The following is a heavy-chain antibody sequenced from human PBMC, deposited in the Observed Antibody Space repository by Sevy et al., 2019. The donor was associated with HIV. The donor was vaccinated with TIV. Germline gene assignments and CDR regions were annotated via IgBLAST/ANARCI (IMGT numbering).Heavy chain of an antibody. CDR1: GFTFSNAW. CDR3: TTDGIVEMATITSGY. V-gene: IGHV3-15*01. D-gene: IGHD5-12*01. Sequence: GGSLRLSCAASGFTFSNAWMSWVRQAPGKGLEWVGRIKSKNDGGTTDYAAPVKGRFTISRDDSKNTLYMQMNSLKTEDTAVYYCTTDGIVEMATITSGYWGQGTLVTVSS. J-gene: IGHJ4*02. CDR2: IKSKNDGGTT.